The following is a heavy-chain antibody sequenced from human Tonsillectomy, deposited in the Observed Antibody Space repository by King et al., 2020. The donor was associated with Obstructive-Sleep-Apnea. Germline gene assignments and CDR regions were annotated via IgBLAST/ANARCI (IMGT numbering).Heavy chain of an antibody. CDR1: GYSFTSYW. J-gene: IGHJ5*02. CDR3: ARLSYSSTSFYPGRLLDGISHWFNP. D-gene: IGHD2-2*01. V-gene: IGHV5-51*01. CDR2: INPGDPDT. Sequence: QLVQSGAEVKKPGESVKISCKGSGYSFTSYWIGWVRQMPGKGLEWMGMINPGDPDTRYSQTFQGQVTISADKSISTAYLQLSSLKASDTAMYYCARLSYSSTSFYPGRLLDGISHWFNPWGQGTLVTVSS.